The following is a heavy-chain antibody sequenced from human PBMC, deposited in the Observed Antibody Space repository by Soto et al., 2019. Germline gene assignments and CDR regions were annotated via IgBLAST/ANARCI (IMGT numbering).Heavy chain of an antibody. CDR1: GYSFTSLD. Sequence: TSVKVSCKASGYSFTSLDINWVRQTTGQGLEWMGWMQPSSGRTGYAQKFQGRVTMTRDTSINTAYMELSSLTSDDTAFYYCARGVTAGVDYWGQGTLVTVSS. CDR2: MQPSSGRT. D-gene: IGHD1-26*01. V-gene: IGHV1-8*01. CDR3: ARGVTAGVDY. J-gene: IGHJ4*02.